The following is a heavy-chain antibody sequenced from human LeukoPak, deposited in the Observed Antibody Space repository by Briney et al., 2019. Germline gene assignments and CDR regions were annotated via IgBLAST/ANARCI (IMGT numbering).Heavy chain of an antibody. CDR2: INHSGST. D-gene: IGHD3-10*01. J-gene: IGHJ6*03. V-gene: IGHV4-34*01. CDR1: GGSFSGYY. Sequence: SETLSLTCAVYGGSFSGYYWSWIRQPPGKGLEWIGEINHSGSTNYNPSLKSRVAISVDTSKNQFSLRLNSVTAADTAVYYCARVTEYYGSGRRHNYYSYYMDVWGKGTTVTISS. CDR3: ARVTEYYGSGRRHNYYSYYMDV.